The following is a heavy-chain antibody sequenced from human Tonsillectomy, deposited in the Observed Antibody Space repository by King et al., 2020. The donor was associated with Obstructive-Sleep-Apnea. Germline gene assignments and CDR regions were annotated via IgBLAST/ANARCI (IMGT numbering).Heavy chain of an antibody. V-gene: IGHV4-39*07. CDR1: GGSISNNICY. Sequence: QLQESGPGLVKPSETLSLTCTVSGGSISNNICYWGWIRQPPGKGLEWSGSIYYNGSTYYNPSLKSRVTISVDTSKNQFSLKLSSVTAADTAVYYCARERQLRQHPAWGQGTLVTVSS. D-gene: IGHD3-3*01. CDR3: ARERQLRQHPA. J-gene: IGHJ5*02. CDR2: IYYNGST.